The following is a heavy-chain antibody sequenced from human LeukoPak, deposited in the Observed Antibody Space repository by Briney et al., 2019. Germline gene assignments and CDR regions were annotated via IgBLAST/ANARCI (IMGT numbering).Heavy chain of an antibody. Sequence: SVKVSCKASGGTFSSYAISWVRQAPGQGLEWMGGIIPIFGTANYAQKFQGRVTITADESTSTAYMELSSLRSEDTAVYYCARVAVRQQLVQAPYYYMDVWGKGTTVTISS. V-gene: IGHV1-69*13. D-gene: IGHD6-13*01. CDR3: ARVAVRQQLVQAPYYYMDV. CDR2: IIPIFGTA. CDR1: GGTFSSYA. J-gene: IGHJ6*03.